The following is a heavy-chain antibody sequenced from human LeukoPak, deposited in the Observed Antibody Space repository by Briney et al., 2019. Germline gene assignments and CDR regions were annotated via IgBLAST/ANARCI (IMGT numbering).Heavy chain of an antibody. CDR3: ARHAHRNDYGDHFDY. CDR2: IYYSGST. CDR1: GGSINSSSYY. Sequence: SETLSLTCTVSGGSINSSSYYWGWIRQPPGKGLEWIGSIYYSGSTYYNPSLKSRVTISVDTSTNQFSLKLSSVTAADTAVYYCARHAHRNDYGDHFDYWGQGTLVTVSS. J-gene: IGHJ4*02. V-gene: IGHV4-39*01. D-gene: IGHD4-17*01.